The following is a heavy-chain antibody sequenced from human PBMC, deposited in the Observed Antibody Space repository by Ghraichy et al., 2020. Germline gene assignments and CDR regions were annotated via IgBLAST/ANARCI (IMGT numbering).Heavy chain of an antibody. CDR3: VSAFSSNWYGIDGFDP. V-gene: IGHV4-59*08. J-gene: IGHJ5*02. D-gene: IGHD6-13*01. CDR2: IFYSGST. CDR1: GRSISTNY. Sequence: SQTLSLTCTVSGRSISTNYWSWIRQPPGKGLEWIGYIFYSGSTKYNPSLESRVTMSLDTSKNQFSLKVGSVTAADTAVYYCVSAFSSNWYGIDGFDPWGQGTLVTVSS.